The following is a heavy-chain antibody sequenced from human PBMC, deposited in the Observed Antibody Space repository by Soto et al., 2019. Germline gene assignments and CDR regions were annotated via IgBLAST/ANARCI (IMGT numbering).Heavy chain of an antibody. CDR2: IPSDGRDV. CDR1: GFNFRDFW. Sequence: PGGSLRLSCEASGFNFRDFWIHWVRQPPGKGPEWVSNIPSDGRDVSYADSVRGRFTISRDDARNTLYLQMSDLRVEDTAIYYCTRDDSGLGIDYWGQGTQVTVSS. CDR3: TRDDSGLGIDY. V-gene: IGHV3-74*01. D-gene: IGHD1-26*01. J-gene: IGHJ4*02.